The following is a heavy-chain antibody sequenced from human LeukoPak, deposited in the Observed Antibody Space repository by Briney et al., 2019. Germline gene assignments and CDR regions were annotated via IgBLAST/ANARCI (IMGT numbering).Heavy chain of an antibody. CDR3: AKATVVVTAIPLYYFDY. Sequence: PGGSLRLSCAASGFTFSSYAMSWVRQAPGKGLEWVSAISGSGGSTYYADSMKGRFTISRDNSKNTLYLQMNSLRAEDTAVYYCAKATVVVTAIPLYYFDYWGQGTLVTVSS. J-gene: IGHJ4*02. D-gene: IGHD2-21*02. CDR1: GFTFSSYA. V-gene: IGHV3-23*01. CDR2: ISGSGGST.